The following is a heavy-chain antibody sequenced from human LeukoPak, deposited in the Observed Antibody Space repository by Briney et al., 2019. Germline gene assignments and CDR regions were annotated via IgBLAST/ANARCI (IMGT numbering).Heavy chain of an antibody. Sequence: GRSLRLSCAASGFTFSSYWMSWVRQAPGKGLEWVANINQDGSSQQYGDSVRGRFTISGDNGKNSLYLQMNSLRAEDTGVYYCARDETIGSFAYWGQGTLVTVSS. CDR1: GFTFSSYW. CDR2: INQDGSSQ. V-gene: IGHV3-7*01. J-gene: IGHJ4*02. CDR3: ARDETIGSFAY. D-gene: IGHD1-26*01.